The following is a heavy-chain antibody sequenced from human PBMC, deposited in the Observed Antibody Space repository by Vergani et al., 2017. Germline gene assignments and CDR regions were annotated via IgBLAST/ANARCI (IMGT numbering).Heavy chain of an antibody. CDR3: ARVIRYYDSSGYYRGWFDP. Sequence: QVQLVQSGAEVKKPGASVKVSCKASGYTFTSYGISWVRQAPGQGLEWMGWISAYNGNTNYALKLQGRVTMTTDTSTSTAYMELRSLGSDDTAVYYCARVIRYYDSSGYYRGWFDPWGQGTLVTVSS. CDR2: ISAYNGNT. J-gene: IGHJ5*02. CDR1: GYTFTSYG. D-gene: IGHD3-22*01. V-gene: IGHV1-18*01.